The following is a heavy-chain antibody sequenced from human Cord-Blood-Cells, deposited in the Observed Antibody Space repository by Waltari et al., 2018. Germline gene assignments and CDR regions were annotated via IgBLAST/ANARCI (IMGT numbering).Heavy chain of an antibody. CDR1: GYTFNGYY. V-gene: IGHV1-2*02. Sequence: QVQLVQSGAEVKKPGASVKVSCKASGYTFNGYYMHWVRQAPGQGLEWVGWITPTSVGTNYAQKFHGRVTMTSDTSISTAYMELSGLRSDDTAVYYYARAGQPHRYDSFDIWGQGTMVTVSS. D-gene: IGHD1-1*01. J-gene: IGHJ3*02. CDR2: ITPTSVGT. CDR3: ARAGQPHRYDSFDI.